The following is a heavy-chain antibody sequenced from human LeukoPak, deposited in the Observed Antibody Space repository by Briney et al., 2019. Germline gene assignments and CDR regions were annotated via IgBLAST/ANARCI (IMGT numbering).Heavy chain of an antibody. Sequence: GGSLRLSCAASGFTFSSYSMNWVRQAPGKGLEWVSSISSSSSYIYYADSVKGRFTISRDNAKNSLYLQMNSLRADDTAVYYCARSGDSSGYYPVDYWGQGTLVTVSS. CDR3: ARSGDSSGYYPVDY. CDR2: ISSSSSYI. D-gene: IGHD3-22*01. V-gene: IGHV3-21*01. CDR1: GFTFSSYS. J-gene: IGHJ4*02.